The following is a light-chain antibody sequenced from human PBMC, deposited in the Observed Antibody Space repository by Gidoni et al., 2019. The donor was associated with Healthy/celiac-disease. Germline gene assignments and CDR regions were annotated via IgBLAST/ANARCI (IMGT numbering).Light chain of an antibody. CDR1: SLRSDY. CDR2: GKN. V-gene: IGLV3-19*01. Sequence: SSELTQDPAVSVALGQTVRITCQGDSLRSDYASWYQRKPGPAPVLVIYGKNNRPSGIPDRFSVSSSGNTASLTITGAQAEDEADYYCTSRDSSGNHLDVVFGGGTKLTVL. CDR3: TSRDSSGNHLDVV. J-gene: IGLJ2*01.